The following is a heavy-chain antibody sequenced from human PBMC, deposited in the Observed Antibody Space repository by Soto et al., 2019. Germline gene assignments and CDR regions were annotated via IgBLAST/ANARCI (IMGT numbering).Heavy chain of an antibody. CDR2: ISYDGSNK. D-gene: IGHD3-22*01. V-gene: IGHV3-30-3*01. CDR3: ARDLYYYDSSGYYSDYYYYGMDV. Sequence: GGSLRLSCAASGFTFSSYAMHWVRQAPGKGLEWVAVISYDGSNKYYADSVKGRFTISRDNSKNTLYLQMNSLRAEDTAVYYCARDLYYYDSSGYYSDYYYYGMDVWGQGTTVTVSS. CDR1: GFTFSSYA. J-gene: IGHJ6*02.